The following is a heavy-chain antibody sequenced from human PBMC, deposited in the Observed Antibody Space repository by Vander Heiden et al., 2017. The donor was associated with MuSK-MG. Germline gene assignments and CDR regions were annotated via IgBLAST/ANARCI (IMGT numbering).Heavy chain of an antibody. CDR3: ARSRIAAAGTWGEVWFDP. CDR2: IFSNDEK. J-gene: IGHJ5*02. CDR1: GFSLSTARMG. V-gene: IGHV2-26*01. Sequence: QVTLKESGPVLVKPTATLTLTCTVSGFSLSTARMGVSWIRQPPGKALEWLAHIFSNDEKSYSTSLKSRLTISKDTSKSQVVLTMTNMDPVDTATYYCARSRIAAAGTWGEVWFDPWGQGTLVTVSS. D-gene: IGHD6-13*01.